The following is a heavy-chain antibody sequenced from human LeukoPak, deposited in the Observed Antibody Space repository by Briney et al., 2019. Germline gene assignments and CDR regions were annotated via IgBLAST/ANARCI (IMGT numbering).Heavy chain of an antibody. CDR1: GFTFSSYW. D-gene: IGHD6-19*01. Sequence: SGGSLRLSCAAYGFTFSSYWMSWVRQAPGKGLEWLANIKEDGSEKYYVDSVKGRFTISRDNAKSSLYLQMKSLRAEDTAVYYCARAVASNWFDPWGQGTLVTVSS. V-gene: IGHV3-7*01. CDR2: IKEDGSEK. J-gene: IGHJ5*02. CDR3: ARAVASNWFDP.